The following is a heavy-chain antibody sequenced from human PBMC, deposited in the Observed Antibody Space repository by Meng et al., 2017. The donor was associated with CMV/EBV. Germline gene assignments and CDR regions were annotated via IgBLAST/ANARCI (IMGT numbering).Heavy chain of an antibody. CDR2: IRYDGSNK. V-gene: IGHV3-30*02. CDR3: AKIPNDGGAFDI. CDR1: GFTFSSYG. Sequence: AASGFTFSSYGMHWVRQAPGKGLEWVAFIRYDGSNKYYADSVKGRFTISRDNSKNTLYLQMNSLRAEDTAVYYCAKIPNDGGAFDIWGQGTMVTVSS. D-gene: IGHD1-1*01. J-gene: IGHJ3*02.